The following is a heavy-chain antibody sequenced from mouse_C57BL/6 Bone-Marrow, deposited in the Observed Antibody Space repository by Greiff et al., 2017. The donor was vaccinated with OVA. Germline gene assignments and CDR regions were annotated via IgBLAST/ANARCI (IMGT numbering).Heavy chain of an antibody. V-gene: IGHV14-1*01. CDR1: GFNIKDYY. CDR2: IDPEDGDT. CDR3: TVQWYNWYFDV. J-gene: IGHJ1*03. Sequence: EVQLQQSGAELVRPGASVKLSCTASGFNIKDYYMYWVKQRPEQGLEWIGRIDPEDGDTEYAPKFQGKATMTADTSSNTAYLQLSSLKSEDTAVYYCTVQWYNWYFDVWGTGTTVTVAT. D-gene: IGHD2-1*01.